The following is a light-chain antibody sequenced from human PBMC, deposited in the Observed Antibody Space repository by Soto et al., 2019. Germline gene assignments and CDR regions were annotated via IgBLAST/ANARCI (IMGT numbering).Light chain of an antibody. CDR1: QSVSGW. CDR3: QQYYSFPRT. V-gene: IGKV1-5*01. CDR2: AAS. J-gene: IGKJ1*01. Sequence: DLQMTQSPSTLSASVGDTVTVTCRASQSVSGWLAWYQQKPGKAPELLIYAASTLQSGVPSRFSGSGSGTDFTLTISCLQSEDFATYYCQQYYSFPRTFGQGTKV.